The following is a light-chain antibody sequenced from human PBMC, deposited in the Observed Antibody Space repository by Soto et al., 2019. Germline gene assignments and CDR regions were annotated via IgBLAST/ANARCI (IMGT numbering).Light chain of an antibody. CDR3: QSYDSSLSAWV. CDR2: GYN. CDR1: SSNIGAGYD. J-gene: IGLJ2*01. V-gene: IGLV1-40*01. Sequence: QSVLTQPPSVSGAPGQRVTISCTGSSSNIGAGYDVHWYQQLPGTAPKLLVYGYNNRPSGVPDRFSVSKSGTSASLTITGLQTKDEADYYCQSYDSSLSAWVFGGGTKLTVL.